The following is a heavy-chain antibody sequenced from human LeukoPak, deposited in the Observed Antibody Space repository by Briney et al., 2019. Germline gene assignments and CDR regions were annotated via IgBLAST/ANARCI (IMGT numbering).Heavy chain of an antibody. CDR1: GYTFTGYY. V-gene: IGHV1-2*06. D-gene: IGHD3-10*01. J-gene: IGHJ4*02. CDR2: INPSGGGT. Sequence: ASVKVSCKVSGYTFTGYYLHWLRQAPEQGLEWMGRINPSGGGTNYAQKFQGRVTMTRDTSINTAYMDLSSLRSDDTAVYYCARGPSGSDYWGQGTLVTVSS. CDR3: ARGPSGSDY.